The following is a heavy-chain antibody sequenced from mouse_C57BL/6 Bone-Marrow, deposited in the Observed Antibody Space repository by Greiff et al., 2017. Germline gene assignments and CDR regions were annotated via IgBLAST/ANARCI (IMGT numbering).Heavy chain of an antibody. J-gene: IGHJ4*01. D-gene: IGHD1-1*01. CDR3: TGRTVVATGDY. CDR1: GFTFSNYW. V-gene: IGHV6-3*01. CDR2: IRLKSDNYAT. Sequence: EVKLMESGGGLVQPGGSMKLSCVASGFTFSNYWMNWVRQSPEKGLEWVAQIRLKSDNYATHYAESVKGRFTISRDDSKSSVYLQMNNLRAEDTGIYYCTGRTVVATGDYWGQGTSVTVSS.